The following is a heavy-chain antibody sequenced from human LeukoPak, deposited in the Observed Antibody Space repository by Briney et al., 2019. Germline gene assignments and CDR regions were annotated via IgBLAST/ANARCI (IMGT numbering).Heavy chain of an antibody. CDR1: GFTFSSYS. J-gene: IGHJ6*02. D-gene: IGHD2/OR15-2a*01. CDR3: ASLQNVPSYYYYYVMDV. CDR2: ISRSSHYI. V-gene: IGHV3-21*01. Sequence: PGGSLRLSCAAPGFTFSSYSMNWVRQAPGEGLEWVSSISRSSHYIYHADSVKGRFTISRDNAKNTLFLQMNSLRAEDTAVYYCASLQNVPSYYYYYVMDVWGQGTTVTVSS.